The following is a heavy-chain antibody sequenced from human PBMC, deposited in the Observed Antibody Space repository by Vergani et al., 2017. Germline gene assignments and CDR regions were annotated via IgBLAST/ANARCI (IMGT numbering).Heavy chain of an antibody. J-gene: IGHJ4*02. V-gene: IGHV3-33*01. D-gene: IGHD2-21*01. Sequence: QVQLVESGGGVVQPGRSLRLSCAASGFTFSSYGMHWVRQAPGKGLEWVAVIWYDESNKYYADSVKGRFTISRDNSKNTLYLQMNSLRAEDTAVYYCAREGGDARSFDYWGQGTLVTVSS. CDR1: GFTFSSYG. CDR3: AREGGDARSFDY. CDR2: IWYDESNK.